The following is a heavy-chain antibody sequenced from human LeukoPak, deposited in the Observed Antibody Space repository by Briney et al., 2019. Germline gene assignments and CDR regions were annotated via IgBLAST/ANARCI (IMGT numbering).Heavy chain of an antibody. Sequence: TGGSLRLSCAASGFTFNNYTMHWVRQATGKGLEWVAAIGTEGDTYYPDSVKGRFTISRENGKNSLFLRMDSLRAGDSAVYYCARSFHCSGGRCHLDFLLWGQGTMVTVSS. V-gene: IGHV3-13*01. CDR3: ARSFHCSGGRCHLDFLL. J-gene: IGHJ3*01. CDR2: IGTEGDT. D-gene: IGHD2-15*01. CDR1: GFTFNNYT.